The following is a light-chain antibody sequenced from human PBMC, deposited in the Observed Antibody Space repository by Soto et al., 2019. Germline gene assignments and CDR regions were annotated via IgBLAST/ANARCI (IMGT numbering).Light chain of an antibody. V-gene: IGKV1-9*01. J-gene: IGKJ5*01. CDR2: AAS. CDR1: QVISSY. CDR3: QQLNSYPIT. Sequence: DIQLTQSPSFLSASVGDRGTITCGASQVISSYLAWYQQKPGKAPKLLIYAASTLQSGVPSRFSGSRSGTEFTLTISSLQPEDFATYYCQQLNSYPITFGQGTRLEIK.